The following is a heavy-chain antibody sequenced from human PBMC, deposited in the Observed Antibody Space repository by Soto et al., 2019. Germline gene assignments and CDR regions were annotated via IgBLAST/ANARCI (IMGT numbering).Heavy chain of an antibody. CDR1: GFTFSSYG. CDR3: AKDLLGPGRAYGMDV. D-gene: IGHD7-27*01. CDR2: ISYDGSNK. J-gene: IGHJ6*02. Sequence: ESGGGVVHPGRSLRLSCAASGFTFSSYGMHWVRQAPGKGLEWVAVISYDGSNKYYADSVKGRFTISRDNSKNTLYLQMNSLRAEDTAVYYCAKDLLGPGRAYGMDVWGQGTTVTVSS. V-gene: IGHV3-30*18.